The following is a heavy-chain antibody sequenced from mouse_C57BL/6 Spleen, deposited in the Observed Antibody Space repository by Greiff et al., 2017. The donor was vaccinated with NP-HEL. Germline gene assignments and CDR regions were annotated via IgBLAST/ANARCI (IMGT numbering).Heavy chain of an antibody. CDR1: GYTFTSYD. CDR3: ARGGYDYDDWFAY. CDR2: IYPRDGST. D-gene: IGHD2-4*01. J-gene: IGHJ3*01. Sequence: QVQMQQSGPELVKPGASVKLSCKASGYTFTSYDINWVKQRPGQGLEWIGWIYPRDGSTKYNEKFKGKATLTVDTSSSTAYMELHSLTSEDSAVYFCARGGYDYDDWFAYWGQGTLVTVSA. V-gene: IGHV1-85*01.